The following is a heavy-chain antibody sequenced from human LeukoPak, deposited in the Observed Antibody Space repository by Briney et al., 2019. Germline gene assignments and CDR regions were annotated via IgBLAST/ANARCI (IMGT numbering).Heavy chain of an antibody. CDR2: ISYDGSNK. D-gene: IGHD6-13*01. V-gene: IGHV3-30-3*01. J-gene: IGHJ6*02. CDR3: ARSGYSSSWSSLYYYYYGMDV. CDR1: GSTFSSYA. Sequence: GGSLRLSCAASGSTFSSYAMHWVRQAPGKGLEWVAVISYDGSNKYYADSVKGRFTISRDNSKNTLYLQMNSLRAEDTAVYYCARSGYSSSWSSLYYYYYGMDVWGQGTTVTVSS.